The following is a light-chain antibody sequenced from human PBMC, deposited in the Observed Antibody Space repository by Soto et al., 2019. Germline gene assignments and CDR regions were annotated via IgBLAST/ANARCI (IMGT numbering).Light chain of an antibody. CDR2: DAS. CDR1: QSVSSY. Sequence: EIVLTQSPATLSLSPGERATLSCRASQSVSSYLAWYQQKPGQAPRLLIYDASNRATGIPARFSGSGSGTEIPLTISGLAPEDFAVYYCQQRSNWPLTFGGGTKVEIK. CDR3: QQRSNWPLT. J-gene: IGKJ4*01. V-gene: IGKV3-11*01.